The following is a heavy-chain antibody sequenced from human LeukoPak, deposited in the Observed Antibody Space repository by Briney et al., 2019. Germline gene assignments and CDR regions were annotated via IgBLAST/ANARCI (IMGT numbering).Heavy chain of an antibody. CDR1: GGSISSGGYY. J-gene: IGHJ6*03. D-gene: IGHD3-3*01. CDR2: IYYSGST. V-gene: IGHV4-31*03. CDR3: ARGVNGDFWSGYYMDV. Sequence: PSETLSLTCSVSGGSISSGGYYWSWIRQHPGKGLEWIGYIYYSGSTYYNPSLKSRVTISVDTSKNQFSLKLSSVTAADTAVYFCARGVNGDFWSGYYMDVLGKGTTVTVSS.